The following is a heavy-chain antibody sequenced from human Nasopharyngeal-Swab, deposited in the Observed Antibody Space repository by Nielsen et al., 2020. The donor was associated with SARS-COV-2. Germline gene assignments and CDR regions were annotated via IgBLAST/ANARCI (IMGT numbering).Heavy chain of an antibody. D-gene: IGHD1-1*01. Sequence: GGSLRLSCVASGFTFSSYWMSWVRQAPGKGLEWVANIKQDGSEKYYVDSVKGRFTISRDNAKNSLYLQMNSLRAEDTAVYYCAREAFDSTTYYYYMDVWGKGTTVTVSS. V-gene: IGHV3-7*01. CDR1: GFTFSSYW. CDR2: IKQDGSEK. CDR3: AREAFDSTTYYYYMDV. J-gene: IGHJ6*03.